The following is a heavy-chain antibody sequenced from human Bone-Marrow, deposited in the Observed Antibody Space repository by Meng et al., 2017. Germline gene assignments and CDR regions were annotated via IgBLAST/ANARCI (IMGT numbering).Heavy chain of an antibody. CDR2: IDYSGST. CDR1: RGCISCSH. V-gene: IGHV4-59*01. J-gene: IGHJ2*01. CDR3: ARVGQLRYFDWLRGYWYFDL. Sequence: GPGMVKAQEALSLPVPGSRGCISCSHLRWIRHPQGKGLEWIGDIDYSGSTNYNPSLKSRVTISVDTSKIQFSLKLSSVTAADTAVYYCARVGQLRYFDWLRGYWYFDLWGRGTLVTVSS. D-gene: IGHD3-9*01.